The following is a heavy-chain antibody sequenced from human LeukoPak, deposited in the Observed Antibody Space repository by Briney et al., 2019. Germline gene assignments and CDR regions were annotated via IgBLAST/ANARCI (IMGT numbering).Heavy chain of an antibody. CDR1: GGSISYYY. D-gene: IGHD2-2*01. CDR3: ARDRGYCSSTSCHYDAFDI. Sequence: SALLILTCTVSGGSISYYYGRWIRQPPGEGLGWIVFIYGSGSTNYNPSLKSRVTISVDTSNNQFSLQLSSVTAADTAVYYCARDRGYCSSTSCHYDAFDIWGQGTMVTVSS. J-gene: IGHJ3*02. CDR2: IYGSGST. V-gene: IGHV4-59*01.